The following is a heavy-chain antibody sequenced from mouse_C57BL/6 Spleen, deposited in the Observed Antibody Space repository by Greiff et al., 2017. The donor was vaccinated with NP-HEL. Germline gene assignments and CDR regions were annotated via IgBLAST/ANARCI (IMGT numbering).Heavy chain of an antibody. Sequence: EVQLHQSGPELVKPGASVKISCKASGYTFTDYYMNWVKQSHGKSLEWIGDINPNNGGTSYNQKFKGKATLTVDKSSSTAYMELRSLTSEDSAVYYCARTTVVATGYFDVWGTGTTVTVSS. CDR3: ARTTVVATGYFDV. CDR1: GYTFTDYY. V-gene: IGHV1-26*01. J-gene: IGHJ1*03. D-gene: IGHD1-1*01. CDR2: INPNNGGT.